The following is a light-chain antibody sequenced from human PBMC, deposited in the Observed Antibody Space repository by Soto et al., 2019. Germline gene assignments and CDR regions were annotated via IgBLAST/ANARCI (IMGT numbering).Light chain of an antibody. J-gene: IGKJ4*01. CDR2: GAS. CDR3: QQYESSPPLT. CDR1: QSVSSSY. Sequence: EIVLTQSPGTLSLPPGERATLSCRAGQSVSSSYLAWYQQKPGQAPRLLIYGASNRATGIPDRFSVSGSGTDFTLTISRLEPEDFAVYYCQQYESSPPLTFGGGTKVDIK. V-gene: IGKV3-20*01.